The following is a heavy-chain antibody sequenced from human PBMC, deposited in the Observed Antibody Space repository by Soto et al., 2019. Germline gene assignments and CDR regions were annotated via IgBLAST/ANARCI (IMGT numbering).Heavy chain of an antibody. CDR2: IYWDDDK. J-gene: IGHJ6*02. CDR3: AYLPCSGGSCDWFSYAGRDV. D-gene: IGHD2-15*01. Sequence: QITLKESGPTLVKPTQALTLTCTFSGFSLSTSGVGVAWIRQPPGKALEWLALIYWDDDKRYRPSLETRLTTTMDTSKTLVVLTMTNMDSVDTATYYCAYLPCSGGSCDWFSYAGRDVWGQGTAVTVSS. CDR1: GFSLSTSGVG. V-gene: IGHV2-5*02.